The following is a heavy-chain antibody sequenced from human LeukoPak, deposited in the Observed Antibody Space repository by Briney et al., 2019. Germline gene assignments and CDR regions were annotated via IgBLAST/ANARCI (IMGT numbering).Heavy chain of an antibody. V-gene: IGHV1-18*01. CDR2: ISAYNGNT. CDR1: GYTFTSYG. Sequence: ASVKVSCKASGYTFTSYGISWVRQAPGQGLEWMGWISAYNGNTNYAQKLQGRVTMTTDTSPSTAYMEMRSLRSHDTAVYYCAREANYYDSSGYADYWGQGTLVTVSS. J-gene: IGHJ4*02. CDR3: AREANYYDSSGYADY. D-gene: IGHD3-22*01.